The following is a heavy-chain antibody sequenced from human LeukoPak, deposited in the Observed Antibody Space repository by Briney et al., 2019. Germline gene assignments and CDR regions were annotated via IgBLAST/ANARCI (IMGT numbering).Heavy chain of an antibody. CDR3: ARDSGGSYPYYFDY. Sequence: NPSETLSLTCAVSGGSISSGSYYWSWIRQPAGKGLEWIGRIYTSGSTYYNPSLKSRVTISVDTSKNQFSLKLSSVTAADTAVYYCARDSGGSYPYYFDYWGQGTLVTVSS. V-gene: IGHV4-61*02. D-gene: IGHD1-26*01. J-gene: IGHJ4*02. CDR1: GGSISSGSYY. CDR2: IYTSGST.